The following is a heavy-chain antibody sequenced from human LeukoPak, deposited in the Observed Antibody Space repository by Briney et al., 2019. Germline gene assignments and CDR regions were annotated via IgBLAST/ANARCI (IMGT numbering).Heavy chain of an antibody. CDR1: GGTFSSYA. CDR3: ARDDTLTYYYDSSGYYGD. D-gene: IGHD3-22*01. CDR2: IIPILGIA. Sequence: SVKVSCKASGGTFSSYAISWVRQAPGQGLEWMGRIIPILGIANYAQKFQGRVTMTRDTSISTAYMELSRLRSDDTAVYYCARDDTLTYYYDSSGYYGDWGQGTLVTVSS. V-gene: IGHV1-69*04. J-gene: IGHJ4*02.